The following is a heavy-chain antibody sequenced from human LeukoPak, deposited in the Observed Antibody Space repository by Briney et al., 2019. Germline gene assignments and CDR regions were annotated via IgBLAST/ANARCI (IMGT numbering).Heavy chain of an antibody. CDR3: ARRGSGGSSDY. V-gene: IGHV1-18*04. Sequence: ASVKVSCKASGYTFITYGFTWVRQAPGQGLKWMGWISVHNGNTKYAQKLQGRVTMTTDTSTSTAYMELGSLRSDDTAVYYCARRGSGGSSDYWGQGTLVTVSS. CDR1: GYTFITYG. CDR2: ISVHNGNT. D-gene: IGHD2-15*01. J-gene: IGHJ4*02.